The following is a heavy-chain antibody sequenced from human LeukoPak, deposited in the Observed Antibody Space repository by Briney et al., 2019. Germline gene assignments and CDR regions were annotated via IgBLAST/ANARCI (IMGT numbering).Heavy chain of an antibody. J-gene: IGHJ4*02. CDR1: GFTFGDYA. CDR2: IRSKAYGGTT. D-gene: IGHD1-26*01. V-gene: IGHV3-49*04. CDR3: ARDNSGPQN. Sequence: QPGRSLRLSCTASGFTFGDYAMSWVRQAPGKGLEWVGFIRSKAYGGTTEYAASVKGRFTISRDDSKSIAYLQMNSLKTEDTAVYYCARDNSGPQNWGQGTLVTVSS.